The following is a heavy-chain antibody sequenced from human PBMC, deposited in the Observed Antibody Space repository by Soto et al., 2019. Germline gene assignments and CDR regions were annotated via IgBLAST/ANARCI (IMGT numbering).Heavy chain of an antibody. D-gene: IGHD2-2*01. Sequence: GGSLRVCWEASVFMCGTFGGSWVRQAPLKGLEWVANIKQGGNEKFYVDSVKGRFTISRDNARNSLFLQMSSLRAEDTAVYYCARDPNLYCSGTDCYVYWGHGILLTVPS. J-gene: IGHJ4*01. V-gene: IGHV3-7*01. CDR3: ARDPNLYCSGTDCYVY. CDR1: VFMCGTFG. CDR2: IKQGGNEK.